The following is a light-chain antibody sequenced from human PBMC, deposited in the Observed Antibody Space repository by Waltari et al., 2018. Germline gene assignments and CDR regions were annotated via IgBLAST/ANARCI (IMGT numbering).Light chain of an antibody. J-gene: IGKJ1*01. CDR2: DAS. Sequence: EVMLTQSPGPLSLSPGERATLSCRASQSVSRTLAWYQQKPGQAPRLLISDASRRATGIPDRFSGSGSGTDFSLTISRLEPEDFAVYYCQKYGTLPATFGQGTKVEIK. CDR3: QKYGTLPAT. CDR1: QSVSRT. V-gene: IGKV3-20*01.